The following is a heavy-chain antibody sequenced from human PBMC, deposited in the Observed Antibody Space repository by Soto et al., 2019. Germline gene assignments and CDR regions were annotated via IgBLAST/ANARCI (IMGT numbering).Heavy chain of an antibody. Sequence: SETLALTGTVSGGSLGGSPYHWGWILQPPGKGLELIGSIDDVAKLYYNPSLRGRVTLFVDTSKNQFSLNLKSVTATDTAVYYCPLTPRIEVAGPDFWGQGTLVTVSS. CDR3: PLTPRIEVAGPDF. CDR1: GGSLGGSPYH. CDR2: IDDVAKL. J-gene: IGHJ4*02. V-gene: IGHV4-39*01. D-gene: IGHD6-19*01.